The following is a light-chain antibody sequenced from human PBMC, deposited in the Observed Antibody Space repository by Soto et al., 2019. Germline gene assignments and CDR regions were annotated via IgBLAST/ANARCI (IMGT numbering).Light chain of an antibody. Sequence: EIVMTQSPATLSLSPGERATLSCRASQSVSSNLAWYQQKPGQAPRLLIYGASTRATGIPARVSGSGSGTEVTLTISRLQSEDFAVYYCQQYNNWLTFGGGTKVEIK. V-gene: IGKV3-15*01. CDR3: QQYNNWLT. J-gene: IGKJ4*01. CDR1: QSVSSN. CDR2: GAS.